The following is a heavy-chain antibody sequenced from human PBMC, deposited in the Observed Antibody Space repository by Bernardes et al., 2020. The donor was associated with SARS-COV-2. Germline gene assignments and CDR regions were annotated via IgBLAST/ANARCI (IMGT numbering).Heavy chain of an antibody. J-gene: IGHJ5*02. V-gene: IGHV1-69*13. Sequence: SVKVSCKASGDTFSSYGFSWVRQAPGQGLEWMGRIIPMFGSVNYARKFQGRVTITADEATSTVYMELSSLRSEDTALYYCAREPIAARPGIWFDPWGQGTLVTVSS. CDR3: AREPIAARPGIWFDP. CDR2: IIPMFGSV. CDR1: GDTFSSYG. D-gene: IGHD6-6*01.